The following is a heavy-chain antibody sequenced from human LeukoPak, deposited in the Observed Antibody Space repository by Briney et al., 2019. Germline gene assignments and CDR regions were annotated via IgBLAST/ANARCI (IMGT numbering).Heavy chain of an antibody. Sequence: GGSLRLSCAASGFTFSSYGMHWVRQAPGKGLEWVAVISYDGSNKYYADSVKGRFTISRDNSKNTLYLQMNSLIAEDTAVYYCAKDSSYYYYVWGSYRHSIFDYWGQGTLVTVSS. J-gene: IGHJ4*02. CDR1: GFTFSSYG. D-gene: IGHD3-16*02. CDR2: ISYDGSNK. V-gene: IGHV3-30*18. CDR3: AKDSSYYYYVWGSYRHSIFDY.